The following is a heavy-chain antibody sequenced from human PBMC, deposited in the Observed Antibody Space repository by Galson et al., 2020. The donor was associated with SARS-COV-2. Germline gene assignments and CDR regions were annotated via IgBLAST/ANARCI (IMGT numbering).Heavy chain of an antibody. CDR2: MYYSGNT. CDR1: GASIASGGYS. CDR3: ARAWGGYFDY. D-gene: IGHD1-26*01. V-gene: IGHV4-30-4*07. Sequence: SETLSLTCAVFGASIASGGYSWGWIRQPPGKRLEWIGYMYYSGNTYYNPSLKSRLNISLDTSKNHFSLSLSSVTAADTAVYYCARAWGGYFDYWGQGTLVTVSS. J-gene: IGHJ4*02.